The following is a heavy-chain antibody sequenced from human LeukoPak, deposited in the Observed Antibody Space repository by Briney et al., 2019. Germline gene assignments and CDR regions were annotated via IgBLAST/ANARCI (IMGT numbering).Heavy chain of an antibody. CDR3: ARGGKGGGSSYDYFDY. D-gene: IGHD1-26*01. V-gene: IGHV5-51*01. J-gene: IGHJ4*02. Sequence: GESLKISCKGSGYSFTSHWIGWVRQMPGKGLEWMGIIYPGDSDTRYSPSFQGQVTISADKSISTAYLQWSSLKASDTAMYYCARGGKGGGSSYDYFDYWGQGTLVTVSS. CDR2: IYPGDSDT. CDR1: GYSFTSHW.